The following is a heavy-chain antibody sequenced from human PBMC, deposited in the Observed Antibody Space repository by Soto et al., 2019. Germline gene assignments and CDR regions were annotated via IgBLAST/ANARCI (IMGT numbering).Heavy chain of an antibody. CDR2: IYYSGST. CDR3: ARSMGLCCSGGSCYGGDWFDP. J-gene: IGHJ5*02. V-gene: IGHV4-59*01. CDR1: GGSISSYY. D-gene: IGHD2-15*01. Sequence: QVQLQESDPGLVKPSETLSLTCTVSGGSISSYYWSWIRQPPGKGLEWIGYIYYSGSTNYNPSLRSRVTRSVDTSKNQFSLKLSSVTAADTAVYYCARSMGLCCSGGSCYGGDWFDPWGQGTLVTVSS.